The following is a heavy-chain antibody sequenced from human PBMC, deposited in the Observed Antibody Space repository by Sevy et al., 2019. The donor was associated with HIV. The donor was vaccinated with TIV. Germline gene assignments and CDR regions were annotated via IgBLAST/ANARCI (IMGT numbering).Heavy chain of an antibody. D-gene: IGHD2-21*01. CDR3: ARETGDIINRNYYFGMDV. V-gene: IGHV4-59*13. Sequence: SETLSLTCSVSGGSFSGYHWNWIRQSPGKGLEWIAHIFSPGKTKYNPSLQSRVSISIDMSKSQFSLKLASVTAADTAVYYCARETGDIINRNYYFGMDVWGQGTTVTVSS. CDR1: GGSFSGYH. J-gene: IGHJ6*02. CDR2: IFSPGKT.